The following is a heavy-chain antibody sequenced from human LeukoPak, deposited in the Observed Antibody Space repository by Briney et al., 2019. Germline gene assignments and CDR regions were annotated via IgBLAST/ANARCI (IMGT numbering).Heavy chain of an antibody. CDR3: AKTLSISSSGVDY. Sequence: GGSLRLSCAASGFTFSSYAMSWVRQAPGKGLEWVSGISAGGGGTYSADSVKGRFTISRDNSKNTLYLQMNSLRAEDTAVYYCAKTLSISSSGVDYWGQGALVTVSS. J-gene: IGHJ4*02. CDR1: GFTFSSYA. V-gene: IGHV3-23*01. CDR2: ISAGGGGT. D-gene: IGHD6-6*01.